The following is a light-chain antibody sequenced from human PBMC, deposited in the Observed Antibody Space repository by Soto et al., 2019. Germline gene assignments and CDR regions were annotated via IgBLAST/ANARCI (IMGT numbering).Light chain of an antibody. CDR3: SSYTTSSIPYV. V-gene: IGLV2-14*01. J-gene: IGLJ1*01. Sequence: QSALTQPASVSGSPGQSITISCTGTSRDVGGYNYVSWYQQHPGKAPKLMIYEVSNRPSGVSNRFSGSKSGNTASLTISGLQAEDEADYYCSSYTTSSIPYVFGTGTKLTVL. CDR2: EVS. CDR1: SRDVGGYNY.